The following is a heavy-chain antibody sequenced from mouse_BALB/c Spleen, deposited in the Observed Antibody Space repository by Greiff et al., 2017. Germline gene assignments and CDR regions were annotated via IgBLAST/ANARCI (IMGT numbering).Heavy chain of an antibody. CDR1: GFTFSSYA. V-gene: IGHV5-6-5*01. CDR3: ARGGGSSYGY. Sequence: EVKLMESGGGLVKPGGSLKLSCAASGFTFSSYAMSWVRQTPEKRLEWVASISSGGSTYYPDSVKGRFTISRDNARNILYLQMSSLRSEDTAMYYCARGGGSSYGYWGQGTTLTVSS. CDR2: ISSGGST. D-gene: IGHD1-1*01. J-gene: IGHJ2*01.